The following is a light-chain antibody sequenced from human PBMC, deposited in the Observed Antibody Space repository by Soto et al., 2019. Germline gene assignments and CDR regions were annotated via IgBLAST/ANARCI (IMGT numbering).Light chain of an antibody. V-gene: IGKV3-15*01. J-gene: IGKJ1*01. CDR3: QQYNDWPPRWT. CDR1: QSVTVN. Sequence: EIVMTQSPATLSLSPGERATLSCRASQSVTVNLAWYQQKTGQAPRLLIYRASTRATGIPARFSGGGSGTEFTITISSLQSEDFAVYICQQYNDWPPRWTFGQGTKVEIK. CDR2: RAS.